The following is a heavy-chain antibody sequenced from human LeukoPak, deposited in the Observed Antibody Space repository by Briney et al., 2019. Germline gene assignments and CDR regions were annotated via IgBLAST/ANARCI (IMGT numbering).Heavy chain of an antibody. D-gene: IGHD4-17*01. CDR2: INHSGST. Sequence: PSETLSLTCAVYGGSFSGYYWSWIRQPPGKGLEWIGEINHSGSTNYNPSLKSRVTISVDTSKNQFSLKLSSVTAEDTAVYYCARLRPFDYWGQGTLVTVSS. V-gene: IGHV4-34*01. J-gene: IGHJ4*02. CDR1: GGSFSGYY. CDR3: ARLRPFDY.